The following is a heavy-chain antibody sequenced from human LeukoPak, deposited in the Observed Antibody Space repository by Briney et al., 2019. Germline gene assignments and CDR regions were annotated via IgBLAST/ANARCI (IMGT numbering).Heavy chain of an antibody. J-gene: IGHJ6*02. CDR1: GFTFSDSA. CDR3: SRQEDVLLWFGESFYYYGMDV. V-gene: IGHV3-73*01. D-gene: IGHD3-10*01. CDR2: IRGKANSYET. Sequence: PGGSLRLSCAASGFTFSDSAMHWVRQASGKGLEWVGRIRGKANSYETSYAASVKGRFTISRDDSKNTAFLQMNSLKTEDTAVYYCSRQEDVLLWFGESFYYYGMDVWGHGTTVIVSS.